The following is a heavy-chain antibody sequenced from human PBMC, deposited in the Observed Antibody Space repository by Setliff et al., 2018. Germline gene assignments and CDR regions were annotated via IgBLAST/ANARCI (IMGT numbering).Heavy chain of an antibody. J-gene: IGHJ4*02. Sequence: GGSLRLSCEASGFTFSAHYMDWLRQAPGKGLAWVGRIRNKDNSYTTEYAASVRGRFTISRDDSKNSLFLQMNSLKTEGTAVYYCGVWIYGLGYWGQGTLVTVSS. V-gene: IGHV3-72*01. D-gene: IGHD3-16*01. CDR3: GVWIYGLGY. CDR2: IRNKDNSYTT. CDR1: GFTFSAHY.